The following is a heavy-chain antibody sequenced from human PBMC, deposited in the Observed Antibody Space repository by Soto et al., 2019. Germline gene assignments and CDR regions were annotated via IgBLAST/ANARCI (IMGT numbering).Heavy chain of an antibody. CDR1: GFTFSSYA. CDR2: ISYDGSNK. Sequence: QVQLVESGGGVVQPGRSLRLSCAASGFTFSSYAMHWVRQAPGKGLEWVAVISYDGSNKYYADSVKGRFTISRDNSKNTLYLQMNSLRAEDTAVYYCARTGVIIILGVARGGGMDVWGQGTTVTVSS. CDR3: ARTGVIIILGVARGGGMDV. J-gene: IGHJ6*02. D-gene: IGHD3-3*01. V-gene: IGHV3-30-3*01.